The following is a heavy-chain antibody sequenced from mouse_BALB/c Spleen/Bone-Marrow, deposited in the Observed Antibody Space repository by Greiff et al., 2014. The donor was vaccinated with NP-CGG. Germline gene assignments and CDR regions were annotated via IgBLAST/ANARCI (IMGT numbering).Heavy chain of an antibody. V-gene: IGHV1-61*01. Sequence: VQLQQSGAELVRPGASVKLSCKASGCTFTSYWMNWVKQRPGQGLEWIGVIDPSDSETQHNQMFKDKATSTVDKSSSTVYMQLSSLTSEDSAVYYCARNANWYFDVWGAGTTVTVSS. CDR1: GCTFTSYW. CDR3: ARNANWYFDV. CDR2: IDPSDSET. J-gene: IGHJ1*01.